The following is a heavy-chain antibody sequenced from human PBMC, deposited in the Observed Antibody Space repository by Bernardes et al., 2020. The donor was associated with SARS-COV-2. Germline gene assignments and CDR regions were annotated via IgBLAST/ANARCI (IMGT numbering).Heavy chain of an antibody. J-gene: IGHJ4*02. Sequence: GGSLRLSCAASGFTFRSYGVHGVRKAPGKGLEWVAVIWYDGSNKYYADSVKGRFTISRDNSKNTLYLQMNSLRAEDTAVYYCARGRGDSSSWYGGYFDYWGQGTLVTVSS. CDR3: ARGRGDSSSWYGGYFDY. D-gene: IGHD6-13*01. V-gene: IGHV3-33*01. CDR2: IWYDGSNK. CDR1: GFTFRSYG.